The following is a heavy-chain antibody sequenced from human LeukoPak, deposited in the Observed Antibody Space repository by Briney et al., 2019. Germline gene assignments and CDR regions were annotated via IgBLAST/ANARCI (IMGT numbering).Heavy chain of an antibody. CDR2: INSDGSST. D-gene: IGHD6-13*01. J-gene: IGHJ4*02. Sequence: PGGSLRLSCAASGFTFSSDWMHWVRQAPGKGLVWVSRINSDGSSTSYADSVKGRFTISRDNAKNTLYLQMNSLRAEDTAVYYCARVTPGGSWYYWGQGTLVTVSS. CDR1: GFTFSSDW. CDR3: ARVTPGGSWYY. V-gene: IGHV3-74*01.